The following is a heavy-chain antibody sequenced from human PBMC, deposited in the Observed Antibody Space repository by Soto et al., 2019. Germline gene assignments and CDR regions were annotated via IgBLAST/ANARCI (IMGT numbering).Heavy chain of an antibody. D-gene: IGHD1-26*01. CDR1: GFTFSSST. Sequence: QVRLVESGGGVVQPGRSLRLSCAASGFTFSSSTIHWVRQAPGKGLEWVAVISDHGRTKNYADSVKGRFTVSRDNSNNTLSLQMDSLTVDDTAVYYCARVGGWYSRTWGQGTLVTVSS. J-gene: IGHJ5*02. V-gene: IGHV3-30*01. CDR2: ISDHGRTK. CDR3: ARVGGWYSRT.